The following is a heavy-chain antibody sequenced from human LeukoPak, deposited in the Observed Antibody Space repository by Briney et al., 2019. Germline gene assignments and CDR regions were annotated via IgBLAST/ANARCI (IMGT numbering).Heavy chain of an antibody. CDR3: AELGITMIGGV. D-gene: IGHD3-10*02. J-gene: IGHJ6*04. Sequence: GGSLRLSCAASGFAFKNAWMSWVRQAPGKGLEWVSYISSSGSTIYYADSVKGRFTISRDNAKNSLYLQMNSLRAEDTAVYYCAELGITMIGGVWGKGTTVTISS. CDR1: GFAFKNAW. V-gene: IGHV3-48*03. CDR2: ISSSGSTI.